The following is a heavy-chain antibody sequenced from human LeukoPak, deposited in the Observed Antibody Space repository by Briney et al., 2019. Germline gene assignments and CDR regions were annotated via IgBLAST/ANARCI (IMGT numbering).Heavy chain of an antibody. Sequence: ASVKVSCKAFVYTFTNYVVHWVRQAPGQRPEWRGWINAGNGDTKYSQNFQGRVTITRDTSASTAYMELSSLTSEDTALYYCARDDCGDTCYPGGYWGQGTLVTVSS. CDR2: INAGNGDT. CDR1: VYTFTNYV. J-gene: IGHJ4*02. V-gene: IGHV1-3*01. CDR3: ARDDCGDTCYPGGY. D-gene: IGHD2-21*01.